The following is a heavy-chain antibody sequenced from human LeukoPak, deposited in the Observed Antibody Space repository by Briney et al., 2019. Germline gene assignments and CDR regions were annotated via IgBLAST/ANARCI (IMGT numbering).Heavy chain of an antibody. D-gene: IGHD6-6*01. V-gene: IGHV4-59*11. CDR1: GGSISSHY. CDR2: IYYSGST. Sequence: SEPLSPTCTASGGSISSHYWSWIRQPPGKGLEWIGYIYYSGSTNYNPSLKSRVTISVDTSKNQFSLKLSSVTAADTAVYYCARAVDSSSSWAYYYYMDVCGKGTTVTVSS. CDR3: ARAVDSSSSWAYYYYMDV. J-gene: IGHJ6*03.